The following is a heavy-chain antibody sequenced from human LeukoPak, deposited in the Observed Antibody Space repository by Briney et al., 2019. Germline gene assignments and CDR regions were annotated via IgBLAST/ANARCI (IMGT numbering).Heavy chain of an antibody. J-gene: IGHJ4*02. CDR2: IYYSGST. CDR1: GGSISSYS. V-gene: IGHV4-59*12. Sequence: SETLSLTCTVSGGSISSYSWSWIRQPPGKGLEWIGYIYYSGSTNYNPSLKSRVTISVDTSKNQFSLKLSSVTAADTAVYYCHSYDYVWGSYRDDYWGQGTLVTVSS. CDR3: HSYDYVWGSYRDDY. D-gene: IGHD3-16*02.